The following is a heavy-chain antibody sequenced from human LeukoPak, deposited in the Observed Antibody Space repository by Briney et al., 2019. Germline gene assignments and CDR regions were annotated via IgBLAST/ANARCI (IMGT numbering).Heavy chain of an antibody. V-gene: IGHV4-39*01. CDR1: GGSISSSSYY. CDR2: IYYSGST. Sequence: SETLSLTCTVSGGSISSSSYYWGWIRQPPGKGLEWIGSIYYSGSTYYNPSLKSRVTISVDTSKNQFSLKLSSVTAADTAVYYCATHRVLEAEFDYWGQGTLVTVSS. CDR3: ATHRVLEAEFDY. D-gene: IGHD1-1*01. J-gene: IGHJ4*02.